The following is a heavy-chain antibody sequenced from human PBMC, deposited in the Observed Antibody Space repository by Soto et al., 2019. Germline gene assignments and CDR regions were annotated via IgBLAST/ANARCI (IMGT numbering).Heavy chain of an antibody. J-gene: IGHJ5*02. D-gene: IGHD2-2*01. CDR2: IKQDGSEK. CDR3: ASLSLVTYQNFWFDP. CDR1: GFTFSSYW. V-gene: IGHV3-7*01. Sequence: GGSLRLSCAASGFTFSSYWMSWVRQAPGKGLEWVANIKQDGSEKYYVDSVKGRFTISRDNAKNSLYLQMNSLRAEDTAVYYCASLSLVTYQNFWFDPWGQGTLVTVSS.